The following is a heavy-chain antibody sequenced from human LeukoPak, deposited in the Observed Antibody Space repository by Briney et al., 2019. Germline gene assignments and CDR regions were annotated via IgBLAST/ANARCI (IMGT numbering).Heavy chain of an antibody. V-gene: IGHV3-30*04. D-gene: IGHD6-19*01. J-gene: IGHJ4*02. CDR3: ARAVYRSGGYYFDY. CDR1: GFTFSSYA. CDR2: ISYDGSDK. Sequence: GGSLRLSCAASGFTFSSYAMQWVRQAPGKGLEGVAVISYDGSDKNDADSVKGRFTISRDNSVDTLYLQMNSLRAEDTAVYYCARAVYRSGGYYFDYWGQGILVTVSS.